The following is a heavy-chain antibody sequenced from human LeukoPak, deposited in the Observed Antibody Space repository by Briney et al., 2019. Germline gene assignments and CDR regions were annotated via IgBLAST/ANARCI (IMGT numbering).Heavy chain of an antibody. CDR1: GYTFTGYY. J-gene: IGHJ4*02. CDR2: INPNSGAT. V-gene: IGHV1-2*02. CDR3: APSDVNYFDY. D-gene: IGHD2-21*02. Sequence: GASVKVSCKASGYTFTGYYIHWVRQAPGQGLEWMGWINPNSGATNYAQKFQGRVTMTRDTSISTAHMELSRLRSDDTAMYYRAPSDVNYFDYWGQGTLVTVSS.